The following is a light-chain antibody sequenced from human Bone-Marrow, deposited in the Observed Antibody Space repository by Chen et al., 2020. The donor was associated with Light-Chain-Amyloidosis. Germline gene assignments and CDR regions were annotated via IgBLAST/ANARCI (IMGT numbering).Light chain of an antibody. Sequence: QSVLTQPPSVSASPGQKVTISCSGSNSNIGINYESWYQQLPGTSPTLLIYENNQRPAEIPDRCSGNKGGTSGTLGVAGLQAGDEADYYCATWGRSLTVRMFGGGTKLTVL. CDR2: ENN. J-gene: IGLJ3*02. V-gene: IGLV1-51*02. CDR1: NSNIGINY. CDR3: ATWGRSLTVRM.